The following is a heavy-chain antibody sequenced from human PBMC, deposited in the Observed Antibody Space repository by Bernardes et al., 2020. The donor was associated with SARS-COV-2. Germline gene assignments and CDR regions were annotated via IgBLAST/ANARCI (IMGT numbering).Heavy chain of an antibody. CDR1: GGSISSYY. CDR2: FYPSGST. CDR3: ARGDGAPTAADVFDI. Sequence: SETLSLTRTVSGGSISSYYWSWIRQPAGKGLEWIGRFYPSGSTKYNPSLKSRVTMSVDTSKNQFSLKLSSVTAADTAMYYCARGDGAPTAADVFDIWGQGTMVTVSS. V-gene: IGHV4-4*07. J-gene: IGHJ3*02. D-gene: IGHD1-1*01.